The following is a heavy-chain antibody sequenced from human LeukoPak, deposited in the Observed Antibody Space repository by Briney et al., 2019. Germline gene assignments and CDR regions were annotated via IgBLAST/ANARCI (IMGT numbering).Heavy chain of an antibody. CDR1: GFTFRNYW. V-gene: IGHV3-7*01. Sequence: GGSLRLSCAASGFTFRNYWMSWVRQAPGKGLEWVANIKQDGSEKYYVDSVKGRFIISRDNAKNSQYLQMNSLRAEDTAVYYCARGRGLTIFGVVSWFDSWGQGTQVTVSS. D-gene: IGHD3-3*01. CDR3: ARGRGLTIFGVVSWFDS. J-gene: IGHJ5*01. CDR2: IKQDGSEK.